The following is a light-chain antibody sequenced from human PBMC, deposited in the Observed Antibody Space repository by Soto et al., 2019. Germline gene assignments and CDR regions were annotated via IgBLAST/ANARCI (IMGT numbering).Light chain of an antibody. CDR2: GAS. Sequence: EIVLTQSPGTLSLSPGERATLSCRASQSVRSNFLAWYQQKPGQAPRLLIYGASNRATGIPDRFSGSGSGTDFTLTISRLEPEDSAVYFCQQYSNSPRTFGQGTKLEIK. J-gene: IGKJ2*01. V-gene: IGKV3-20*01. CDR3: QQYSNSPRT. CDR1: QSVRSNF.